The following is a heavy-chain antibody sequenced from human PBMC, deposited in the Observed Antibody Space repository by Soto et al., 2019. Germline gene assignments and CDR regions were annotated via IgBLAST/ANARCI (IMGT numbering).Heavy chain of an antibody. CDR2: IYPGDSDT. D-gene: IGHD5-12*01. CDR1: GYSFTSYW. J-gene: IGHJ3*02. CDR3: ASQEMATKNVDAFDI. V-gene: IGHV5-51*01. Sequence: EVQLVQSGAEVKKPGESLKISCKGSGYSFTSYWIGWVRQMPGKGLEWTGIIYPGDSDTRYSPSFQGQVTISSDKSISTGYLQWSSLKASDTAMYYCASQEMATKNVDAFDIWGQGRMVTVSS.